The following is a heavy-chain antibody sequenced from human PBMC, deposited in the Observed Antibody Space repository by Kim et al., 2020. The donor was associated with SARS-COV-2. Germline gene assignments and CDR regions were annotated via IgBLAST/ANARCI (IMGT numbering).Heavy chain of an antibody. J-gene: IGHJ4*02. CDR3: ARLLRITIFGVVIIPVGYFDY. CDR1: GGSISSSSYY. V-gene: IGHV4-39*01. D-gene: IGHD3-3*01. Sequence: SETLSLTCTVSGGSISSSSYYWGWIRQPPGKGLEWIGSIYYSGSTYYNPSLKSRVTISVDTSKNQFSLKLSSVTAADTAVYYCARLLRITIFGVVIIPVGYFDYWGQGTLVTVSS. CDR2: IYYSGST.